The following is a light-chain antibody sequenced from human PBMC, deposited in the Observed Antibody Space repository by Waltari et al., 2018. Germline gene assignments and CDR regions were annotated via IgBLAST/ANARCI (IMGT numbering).Light chain of an antibody. CDR3: QQYYDTPGT. CDR2: GAS. V-gene: IGKV4-1*01. J-gene: IGKJ2*01. Sequence: DFVMTQSPDPLAVSLGERATLNCRSSQSVFDNSNNKNYLACYQQKPGQPPKLPIYGASTRLSGVPDRCSGSGSGTDFTLTISSLQAEDVAIYYCQQYYDTPGTFGQGTKLEIK. CDR1: QSVFDNSNNKNY.